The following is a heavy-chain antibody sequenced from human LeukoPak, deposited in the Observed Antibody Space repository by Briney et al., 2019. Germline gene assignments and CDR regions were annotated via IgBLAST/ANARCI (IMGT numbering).Heavy chain of an antibody. Sequence: PSETLSLTCAVYGGSFSGYYWSWIRQPPGKGLEWIGEINHSGSTNYNPSPKSRVTISVDTSKNQFSLKLSSVTAADTAVYYCARTYYYGSGSSRRGWFDPWGQGTLVTVSS. CDR2: INHSGST. V-gene: IGHV4-34*01. D-gene: IGHD3-10*01. CDR3: ARTYYYGSGSSRRGWFDP. J-gene: IGHJ5*02. CDR1: GGSFSGYY.